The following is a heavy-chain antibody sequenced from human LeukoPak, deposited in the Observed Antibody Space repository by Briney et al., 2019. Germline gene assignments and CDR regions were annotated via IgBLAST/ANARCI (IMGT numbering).Heavy chain of an antibody. D-gene: IGHD6-25*01. Sequence: PSETLSLTCTVSGGSMSSYYWSRIRQAPGKGVEWIGAIYYSGSTNYNPSLKSRVTISVDTSKNQFYLKLTSVTAADTAVYYCARDRWRLQPDYWGQGILVTVSS. J-gene: IGHJ4*02. V-gene: IGHV4-59*01. CDR2: IYYSGST. CDR1: GGSMSSYY. CDR3: ARDRWRLQPDY.